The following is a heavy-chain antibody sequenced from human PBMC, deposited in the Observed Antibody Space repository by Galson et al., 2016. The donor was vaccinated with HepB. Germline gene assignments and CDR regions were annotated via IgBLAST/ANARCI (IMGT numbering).Heavy chain of an antibody. J-gene: IGHJ4*02. CDR1: GFTFGNYD. Sequence: SLRLSCAASGFTFGNYDMSWVRQAPGRGLEWVSGISGSGASTTYADSVKGRFTISRDNSKNALHLQMNSLRAEDTAMYFCARHFSGSYLGQGTLVTVSS. CDR3: ARHFSGSY. CDR2: ISGSGAST. V-gene: IGHV3-23*01. D-gene: IGHD3-22*01.